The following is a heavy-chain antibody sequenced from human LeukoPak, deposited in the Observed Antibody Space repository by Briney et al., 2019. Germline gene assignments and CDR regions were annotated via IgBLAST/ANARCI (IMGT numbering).Heavy chain of an antibody. CDR1: GGSISTYY. J-gene: IGHJ4*02. D-gene: IGHD1-26*01. CDR2: IYYTGST. CDR3: ARHGGSYSPYYFDC. Sequence: SETLSLTYTVSGGSISTYYWSWIRQPPGKGLEWIGYIYYTGSTNYNPSLKSRVTISVDTSKNQFSLKLSSVTAADTAVYYCARHGGSYSPYYFDCWGQGTLVTVSS. V-gene: IGHV4-59*08.